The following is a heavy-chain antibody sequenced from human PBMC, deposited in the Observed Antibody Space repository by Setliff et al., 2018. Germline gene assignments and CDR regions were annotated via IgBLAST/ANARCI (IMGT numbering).Heavy chain of an antibody. J-gene: IGHJ6*02. D-gene: IGHD3-10*01. CDR3: ARDHVYGSQYYYYYYGMDV. Sequence: TGESLRLSCAASGFTFSRYWMSWVRQAPGKGLEWVANIKQDGSEKYYVDSVKGRFTISRDNAKNSLYLQMNSLRAEDTAVYYCARDHVYGSQYYYYYYGMDVWGQGTTVTVSS. CDR1: GFTFSRYW. CDR2: IKQDGSEK. V-gene: IGHV3-7*01.